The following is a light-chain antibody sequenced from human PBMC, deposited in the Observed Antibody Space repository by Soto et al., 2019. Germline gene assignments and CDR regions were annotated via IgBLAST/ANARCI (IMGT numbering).Light chain of an antibody. V-gene: IGKV1-33*01. Sequence: DIQMTQSPSSLSASVGDRVTITCQASQDISNYLNWYQQKPGKGPKLLIHGASKLETGVPSRFSGSGSGTDFTFTISSLQPEDIATYYCQQYENLPFTFGPGTKVDIK. CDR1: QDISNY. J-gene: IGKJ3*01. CDR3: QQYENLPFT. CDR2: GAS.